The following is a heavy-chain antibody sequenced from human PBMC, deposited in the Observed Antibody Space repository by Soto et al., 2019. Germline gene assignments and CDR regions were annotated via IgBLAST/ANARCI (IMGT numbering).Heavy chain of an antibody. Sequence: GESLKISCKGSGYSFTSYWIGWVRQMPGEGLECVGIIYPGDSDTRYSPPFQGQVTISADKSISTAYLQWSSLKASDTAMYYCARHKTPYSSGNDAFEIWGQGTMVTVSS. CDR3: ARHKTPYSSGNDAFEI. V-gene: IGHV5-51*01. CDR2: IYPGDSDT. CDR1: GYSFTSYW. D-gene: IGHD6-19*01. J-gene: IGHJ3*02.